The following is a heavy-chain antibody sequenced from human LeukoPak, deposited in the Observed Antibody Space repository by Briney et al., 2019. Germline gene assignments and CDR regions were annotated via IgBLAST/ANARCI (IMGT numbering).Heavy chain of an antibody. J-gene: IGHJ6*03. Sequence: SETLSLTCTVSGGSISSYYWSWIRQPPGKGLEWIGYIYYSGSTNYNPSLKSRVTISVDTSKNQFSLKLSSVTAADTAVYYCARGASIVGGWQPYYYYYMDVWGKGTTVTVSS. CDR1: GGSISSYY. CDR2: IYYSGST. V-gene: IGHV4-59*01. D-gene: IGHD2/OR15-2a*01. CDR3: ARGASIVGGWQPYYYYYMDV.